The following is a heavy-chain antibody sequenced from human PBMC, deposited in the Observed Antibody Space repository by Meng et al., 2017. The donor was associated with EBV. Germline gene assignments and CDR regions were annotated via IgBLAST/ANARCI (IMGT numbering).Heavy chain of an antibody. V-gene: IGHV1-8*01. CDR3: ARGEGPHRRFDS. D-gene: IGHD2-21*01. CDR1: GYTFTSYD. Sequence: QVQLVHSGAEVKKPGASVRVSCEASGYTFTSYDFNWVRQAIGQGLGWMGWMNPNSGNTGYAQKFQGRVTMTRNTSISTAYMELSSLRSEDTAVYYCARGEGPHRRFDSWGPGTMVTVS. J-gene: IGHJ5*01. CDR2: MNPNSGNT.